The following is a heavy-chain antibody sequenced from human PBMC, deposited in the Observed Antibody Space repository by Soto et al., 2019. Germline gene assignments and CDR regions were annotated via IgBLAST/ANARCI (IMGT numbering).Heavy chain of an antibody. J-gene: IGHJ5*02. CDR2: ISNSGRTI. V-gene: IGHV3-11*01. D-gene: IGHD3-16*01. Sequence: QVHLVESGGTLVKPGGSIRLSCAASGFTLSDSYMSWIRQAPGKGLEWLSYISNSGRTINYADSVKGRFTISRDNAKNLLYLQLNSLRGEDTAVYYCARDWGAWFDPWGQGTLVTVSS. CDR1: GFTLSDSY. CDR3: ARDWGAWFDP.